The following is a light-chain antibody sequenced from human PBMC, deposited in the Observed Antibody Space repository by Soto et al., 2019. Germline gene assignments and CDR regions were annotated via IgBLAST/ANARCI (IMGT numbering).Light chain of an antibody. J-gene: IGKJ2*01. CDR1: QSVSANY. CDR2: GAS. Sequence: EIVLTQSPGTLSLSPGESATLSCRASQSVSANYLAWYQQKPGQAPRLLIYGASSRATGIPDRFTGSGSGTDFTLTISRLEPEDFAVYYCQQYGSSPFTLGQGTKLESK. V-gene: IGKV3-20*01. CDR3: QQYGSSPFT.